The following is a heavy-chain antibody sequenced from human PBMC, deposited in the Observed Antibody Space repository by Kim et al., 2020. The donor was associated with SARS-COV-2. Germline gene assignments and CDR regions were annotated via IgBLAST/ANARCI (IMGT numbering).Heavy chain of an antibody. CDR2: IYYSGST. J-gene: IGHJ4*02. CDR3: ARHDPQWLRFEGYFDY. V-gene: IGHV4-39*01. Sequence: SETLSLTCTVSGGCISSSSYYWGWIRQPPGKGLEWIGSIYYSGSTYYNPSLKSRVTISVDTSKNQFSLKLSSVTAADTAVYYCARHDPQWLRFEGYFDYWGQGTLVTVSS. CDR1: GGCISSSSYY. D-gene: IGHD5-12*01.